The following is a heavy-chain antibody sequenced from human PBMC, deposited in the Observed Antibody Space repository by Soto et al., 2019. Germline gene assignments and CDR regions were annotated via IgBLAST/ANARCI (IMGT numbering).Heavy chain of an antibody. D-gene: IGHD2-15*01. CDR2: ISSSSSTI. J-gene: IGHJ4*02. CDR1: GFVFSAYS. CDR3: ARPAGRVDYFDY. Sequence: EVQLVESGGGLVQPGGSLRLSCAASGFVFSAYSMNWVRQAPGKGLEWVSYISSSSSTIYYADSVQGRFAISRDNAKNSLYLQVNSLRDEDTAVYYCARPAGRVDYFDYWGQGTLVTVSS. V-gene: IGHV3-48*02.